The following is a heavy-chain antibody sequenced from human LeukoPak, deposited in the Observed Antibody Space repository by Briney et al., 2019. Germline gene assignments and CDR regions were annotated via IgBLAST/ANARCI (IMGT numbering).Heavy chain of an antibody. V-gene: IGHV3-64*01. Sequence: PGGSLRLSCAASGFTFSSYAMHWVRQAPGKGLEYVSAISSNGGSTYYANSVKGRFTISRDNSKNTLYLQMGSLRAEDMAVYYCARGSYSDYDFWSGYYDYWGQGTLVTVSS. D-gene: IGHD3-3*01. CDR2: ISSNGGST. CDR3: ARGSYSDYDFWSGYYDY. J-gene: IGHJ4*02. CDR1: GFTFSSYA.